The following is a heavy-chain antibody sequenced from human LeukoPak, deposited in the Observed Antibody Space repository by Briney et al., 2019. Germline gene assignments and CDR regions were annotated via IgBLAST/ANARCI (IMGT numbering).Heavy chain of an antibody. V-gene: IGHV4-39*01. D-gene: IGHD6-19*01. CDR1: GDSISSSSNY. J-gene: IGHJ3*02. Sequence: ETLSLTCTVSGDSISSSSNYWSWIRQTPGKELEWIGSVSYSGTSYYNPSLKSRVTISIGTSKNQFSLKLSSVTAAETAVYYCAVGYSSGWRHDAFDIWGQGTMVTVSS. CDR2: VSYSGTS. CDR3: AVGYSSGWRHDAFDI.